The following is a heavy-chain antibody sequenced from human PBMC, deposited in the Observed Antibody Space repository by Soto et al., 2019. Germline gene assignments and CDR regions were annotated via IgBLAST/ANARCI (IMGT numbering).Heavy chain of an antibody. D-gene: IGHD3-10*01. Sequence: SETLALTCTVSGGSMSRSSYFWGWIRQPPGKGLEWIGSIYYSGNTYYNASLRSRVTISVDTSKNQFSLKLSSVTAADTAVYYCATLWFGEGDYWGQGTLVTVSS. CDR1: GGSMSRSSYF. J-gene: IGHJ4*02. CDR3: ATLWFGEGDY. CDR2: IYYSGNT. V-gene: IGHV4-39*01.